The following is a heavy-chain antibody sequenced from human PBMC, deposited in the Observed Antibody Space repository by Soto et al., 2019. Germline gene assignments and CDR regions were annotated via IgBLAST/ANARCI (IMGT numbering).Heavy chain of an antibody. CDR1: GFTFSSYG. V-gene: IGHV3-30*18. CDR2: ISYDGSNK. CDR3: AKDRCGGDCPHFDY. Sequence: QVQLVESGGGVVQPGRSLRLSCAASGFTFSSYGMHWVRQAPGKGLEWVAVISYDGSNKYYADSVKGRFTISRDNSKNTLYLQMNSLRAEDTAVYYCAKDRCGGDCPHFDYWCQGTLVTVSS. D-gene: IGHD2-21*02. J-gene: IGHJ4*02.